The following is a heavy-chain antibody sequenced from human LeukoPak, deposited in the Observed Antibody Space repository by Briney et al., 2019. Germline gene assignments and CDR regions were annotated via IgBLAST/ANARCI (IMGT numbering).Heavy chain of an antibody. CDR2: ISSSSSYI. Sequence: PGGSLRLSCAASGFTFSSYSMNWVRQAPGKGLEWVSSISSSSSYIYYADSVKGRFTISRDNAKNSLYLQMNSLKAEDTAVYYCARVDRAVGATHLDYWGQGTLVTVSS. CDR1: GFTFSSYS. J-gene: IGHJ4*02. CDR3: ARVDRAVGATHLDY. D-gene: IGHD1-26*01. V-gene: IGHV3-21*01.